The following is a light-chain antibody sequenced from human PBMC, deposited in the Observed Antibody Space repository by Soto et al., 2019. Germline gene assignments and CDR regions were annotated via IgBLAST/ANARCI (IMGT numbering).Light chain of an antibody. J-gene: IGLJ1*01. CDR1: SSKIGAGHH. CDR2: SNR. V-gene: IGLV1-40*01. CDR3: QSYDSSLSGYV. Sequence: QSVLTQPPSVSGAPGQRGTISCTGTSSKIGAGHHVNWYQHLPGGAPKLVIYSNRNRPSGVPDRFSGSKSVTSASLAITGLQAEHEADYGCQSYDSSLSGYVFAAGTEVTVL.